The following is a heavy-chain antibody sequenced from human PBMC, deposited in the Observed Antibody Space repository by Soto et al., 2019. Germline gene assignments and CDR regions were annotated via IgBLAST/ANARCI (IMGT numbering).Heavy chain of an antibody. CDR2: LSYDGGNE. V-gene: IGHV3-30*03. J-gene: IGHJ6*02. CDR3: ARTSALPLGYPHGVDV. Sequence: PGGSLRLSCAASGFIFSTYGMHWVRQAPGKGLEWVAILSYDGGNEYYADSVKGRFTISRDNSKNTLYLQLNSLRGEDTATYYCARTSALPLGYPHGVDVWGQGTTVTVSS. D-gene: IGHD7-27*01. CDR1: GFIFSTYG.